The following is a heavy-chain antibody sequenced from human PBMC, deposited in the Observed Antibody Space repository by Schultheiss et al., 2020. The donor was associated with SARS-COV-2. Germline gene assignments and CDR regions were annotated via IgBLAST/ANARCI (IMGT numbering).Heavy chain of an antibody. Sequence: LSLTCAVYGGSFSGYYWSWIRQPPGKGLEWVSYISSSGSTIYYADSVKGRFTISRDNAKNSLYLQMNSLRAEDTAVYYCASGAAAIEDYWGQGTLVTVSS. J-gene: IGHJ4*02. D-gene: IGHD2-2*01. CDR1: GGSFSGYY. CDR3: ASGAAAIEDY. V-gene: IGHV3-11*01. CDR2: ISSSGSTI.